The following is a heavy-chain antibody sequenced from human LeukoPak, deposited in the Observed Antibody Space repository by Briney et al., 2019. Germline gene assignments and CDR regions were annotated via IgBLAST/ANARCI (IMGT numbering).Heavy chain of an antibody. CDR2: IYYSGST. J-gene: IGHJ6*03. CDR1: GGSISSYY. V-gene: IGHV4-59*01. D-gene: IGHD3-9*01. Sequence: SETLSLTCTVSGGSISSYYWSWIRQPPGKGLEWIGYIYYSGSTNYNPSLKSRVTISVDTSKNQFSLKLSSVTAADTAVYYCARDRGRYDILTGYYRSYYMDVWGKGTTVTVSS. CDR3: ARDRGRYDILTGYYRSYYMDV.